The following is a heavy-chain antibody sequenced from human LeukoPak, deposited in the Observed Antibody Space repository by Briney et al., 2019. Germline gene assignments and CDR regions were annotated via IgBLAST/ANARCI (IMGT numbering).Heavy chain of an antibody. Sequence: SETLSLTCTVSGGSISSYYWSWIRQPPGKGLEWIGYIYYSGSTNYNPSLKSRVTISVDTSKNQFSLKLSSVTAADTAVNYCARGWIQLWSPTIFNWFDPWGQGTLVTVSS. CDR1: GGSISSYY. CDR3: ARGWIQLWSPTIFNWFDP. CDR2: IYYSGST. D-gene: IGHD5-18*01. J-gene: IGHJ5*02. V-gene: IGHV4-59*01.